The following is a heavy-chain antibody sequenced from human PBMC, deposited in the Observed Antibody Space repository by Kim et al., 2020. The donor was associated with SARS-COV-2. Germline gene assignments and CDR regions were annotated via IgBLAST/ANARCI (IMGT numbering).Heavy chain of an antibody. CDR2: TSTAGSNI. V-gene: IGHV3-21*01. CDR1: GFKFSDYA. CDR3: ARRPIRRSWSPGYDY. Sequence: GGSLRLSCAGSGFKFSDYAMNWVRQGPGKGLEWLSSTSTAGSNIYYTDSVKGRFTIFRDNAKNTLYLQMNNLRADDTGVYYCARRPIRRSWSPGYDY. D-gene: IGHD6-13*01. J-gene: IGHJ4*01.